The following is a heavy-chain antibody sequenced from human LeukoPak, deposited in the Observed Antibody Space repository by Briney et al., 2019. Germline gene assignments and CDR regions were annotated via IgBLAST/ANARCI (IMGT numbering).Heavy chain of an antibody. V-gene: IGHV4-4*02. Sequence: SGTLSLTCAVSGASISSSNWWRWVRQPPGKGLEWIGEIYHSGSTNYNPSLKSRVTISVDKSKNQFSLKLSSVSAAHTAVYDCARAHPFGGVATFDIWGQGTMVTVSS. CDR3: ARAHPFGGVATFDI. J-gene: IGHJ3*02. D-gene: IGHD3-16*01. CDR1: GASISSSNW. CDR2: IYHSGST.